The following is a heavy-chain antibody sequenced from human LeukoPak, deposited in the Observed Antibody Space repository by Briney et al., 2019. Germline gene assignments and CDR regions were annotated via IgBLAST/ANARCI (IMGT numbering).Heavy chain of an antibody. CDR1: GFTFSSYG. CDR3: ALEMSSSSWTSFDY. V-gene: IGHV3-33*01. D-gene: IGHD6-13*01. J-gene: IGHJ4*02. CDR2: IWYDVSNK. Sequence: GRSLRLSCAASGFTFSSYGMHWVRQAPDKGLEWVSDIWYDVSNKYYADSVKGRFTISRDNSKNTLYLQMNSLRAEDTAVYYCALEMSSSSWTSFDYWGQGTLVTVSS.